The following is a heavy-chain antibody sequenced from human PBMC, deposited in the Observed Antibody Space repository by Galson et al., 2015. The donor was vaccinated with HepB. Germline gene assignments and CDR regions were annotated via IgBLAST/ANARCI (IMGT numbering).Heavy chain of an antibody. Sequence: SVKVSCKASGYTFTRYGISWVRQAPGQGLEWMGWISAYNGNTNYAQKLQGRVTTTTDTSTSTAYMELRSLRSDDTAVYYCARGRGVGPYYYYYMDVWGKGTTVTVSS. D-gene: IGHD3-10*01. CDR1: GYTFTRYG. J-gene: IGHJ6*03. CDR3: ARGRGVGPYYYYYMDV. V-gene: IGHV1-18*01. CDR2: ISAYNGNT.